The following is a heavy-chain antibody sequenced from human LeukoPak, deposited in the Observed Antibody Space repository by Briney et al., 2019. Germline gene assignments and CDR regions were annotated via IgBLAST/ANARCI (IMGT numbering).Heavy chain of an antibody. CDR1: GFTFSSYA. D-gene: IGHD3-22*01. CDR2: ISGSGGST. CDR3: AKDRYYESSGSYFDY. V-gene: IGHV3-23*01. Sequence: GSPRLSCAASGFTFSSYAMSWVRQVPGKGLEWVSAISGSGGSTYYADSVKGRFTISRDSSKNTLYLEMNSLRAEDTAVYYCAKDRYYESSGSYFDYWGQGTMVSLSS. J-gene: IGHJ4*02.